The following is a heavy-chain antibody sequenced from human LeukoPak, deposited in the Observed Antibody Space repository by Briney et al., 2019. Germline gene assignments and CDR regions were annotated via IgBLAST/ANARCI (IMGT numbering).Heavy chain of an antibody. CDR2: IIPIFGTA. CDR1: GGTFSSYA. D-gene: IGHD4-23*01. V-gene: IGHV1-69*05. J-gene: IGHJ6*03. CDR3: ARASYGGNSVGYYYYMDV. Sequence: SVKVSCKASGGTFSSYAISWVRQVPGQGLEWMGRIIPIFGTANYAQKFQGRVTITTDESTSTAYMELSSLRSEDTAVYYCARASYGGNSVGYYYYMDVWGKGTTVTVSS.